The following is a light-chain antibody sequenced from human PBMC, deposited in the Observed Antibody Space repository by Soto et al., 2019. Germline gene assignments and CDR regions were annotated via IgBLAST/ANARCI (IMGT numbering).Light chain of an antibody. CDR2: KAS. J-gene: IGKJ1*01. V-gene: IGKV1-5*03. CDR1: QSISSW. CDR3: QQYNCYSPWT. Sequence: DIQMTQSPSTLSASVGDRVTITCRASQSISSWLAWYQQKPGKAPKLLIYKASSLASGVPSRFSGSGSGTEFTLTSSSLHPDDFASYYWQQYNCYSPWTFGQGTKVEIK.